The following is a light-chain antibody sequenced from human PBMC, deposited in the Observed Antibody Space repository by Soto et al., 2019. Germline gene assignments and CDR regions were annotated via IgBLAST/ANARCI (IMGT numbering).Light chain of an antibody. J-gene: IGLJ1*01. CDR1: SSDVGGHNY. CDR2: SVS. Sequence: QSVLTQLRSVSGSPGQSVTISCTGTSSDVGGHNYVSWYQQYPGKAPKLLLSSVSKRPSGVPDRFSGSKSGNTASLTISGLQAEDEADYYCCSYAGSYTYVFGTGTKV. CDR3: CSYAGSYTYV. V-gene: IGLV2-11*01.